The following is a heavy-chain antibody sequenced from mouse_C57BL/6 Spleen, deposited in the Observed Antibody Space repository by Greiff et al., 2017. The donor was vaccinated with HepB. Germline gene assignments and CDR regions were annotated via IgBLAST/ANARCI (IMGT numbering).Heavy chain of an antibody. J-gene: IGHJ4*01. V-gene: IGHV1-53*01. Sequence: QVQLQQSGTELVKPGASVKLSCKASGYTFTSYWMHWVKQRPGQGLEWIGNINPSNGGTNYNEKFKSKATLTVDKSSGTAYMQRSSLTSEDSAVYYCALMVTPYYYAMDYWGQGTSVTVSS. CDR1: GYTFTSYW. CDR3: ALMVTPYYYAMDY. D-gene: IGHD2-3*01. CDR2: INPSNGGT.